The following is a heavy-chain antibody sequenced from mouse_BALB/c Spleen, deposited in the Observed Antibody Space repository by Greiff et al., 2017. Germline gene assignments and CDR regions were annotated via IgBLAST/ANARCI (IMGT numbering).Heavy chain of an antibody. V-gene: IGHV2-6*03. CDR1: GFSLTSYG. J-gene: IGHJ2*01. Sequence: QVPLKESGPGLVAPSQSLSITCTVSGFSLTSYGVHWVRQPPGKGLEWLVVIWSDGSTTYNSALKSRLSISKDNSKSQVFFKMNSLQANDTAIYYCAREDGNYLDDWGEGTTLTVSS. D-gene: IGHD2-1*01. CDR2: IWSDGST. CDR3: AREDGNYLDD.